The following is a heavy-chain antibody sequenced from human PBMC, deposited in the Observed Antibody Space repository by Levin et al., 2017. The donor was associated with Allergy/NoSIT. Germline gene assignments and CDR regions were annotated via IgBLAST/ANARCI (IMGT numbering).Heavy chain of an antibody. CDR3: ASAPGYSSGYYFGATNFDY. J-gene: IGHJ4*02. CDR2: IIPIFGTA. CDR1: GGTFSSYA. Sequence: SVKVSCKASGGTFSSYAISWVRQAPGQGLEWMGGIIPIFGTANYAQKFQGRVTITADESTSTAYMELSSLRSEDTAVYYCASAPGYSSGYYFGATNFDYWGQGTLVTVSS. V-gene: IGHV1-69*13. D-gene: IGHD3-22*01.